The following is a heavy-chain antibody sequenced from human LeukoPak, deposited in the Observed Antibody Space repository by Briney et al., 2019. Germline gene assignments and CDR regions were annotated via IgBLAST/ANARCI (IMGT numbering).Heavy chain of an antibody. D-gene: IGHD1-7*01. CDR3: ARVGWNYADY. CDR2: ISGSGGST. Sequence: GGSLRLSCAASGFTFSSYAISWVRQAPGKGLGWVSAISGSGGSTYYADSVKGRFTISRDNAENSLYLQMNSLRAEDTAVYYCARVGWNYADYWGQGTLVTVSS. J-gene: IGHJ4*02. V-gene: IGHV3-23*01. CDR1: GFTFSSYA.